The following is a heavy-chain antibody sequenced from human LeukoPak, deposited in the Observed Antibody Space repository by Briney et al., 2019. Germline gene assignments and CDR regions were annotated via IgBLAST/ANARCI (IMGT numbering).Heavy chain of an antibody. CDR2: IYSDNT. V-gene: IGHV3-53*01. J-gene: IGHJ4*02. CDR1: GFTVSSNS. CDR3: AKDPYSSPYYGPGY. D-gene: IGHD6-19*01. Sequence: GGSLRLSCTVSGFTVSSNSMSWVRQAPGKGLEWVSFIYSDNTHYSDSVKGRFTISRVSSENTLYLQMNSLRADDTAVYYCAKDPYSSPYYGPGYLGQGTLVTVSS.